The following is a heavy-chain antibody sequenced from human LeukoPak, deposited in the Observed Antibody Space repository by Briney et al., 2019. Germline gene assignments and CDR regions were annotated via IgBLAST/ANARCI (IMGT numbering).Heavy chain of an antibody. CDR1: GFTFSSYA. CDR2: ISGSGGST. V-gene: IGHV3-23*01. Sequence: GGSLRLSCAASGFTFSSYAMSWVRQAPGKGLEWVSAISGSGGSTYYADSAKGRFTISRDNSKNTLYLQMNSLRAEDTAVYYCGVIAFGRFDYWGQGTLVTVSS. CDR3: GVIAFGRFDY. D-gene: IGHD3-16*01. J-gene: IGHJ4*02.